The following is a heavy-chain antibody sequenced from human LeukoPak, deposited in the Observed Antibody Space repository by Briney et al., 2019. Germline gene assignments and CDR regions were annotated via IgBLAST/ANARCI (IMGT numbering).Heavy chain of an antibody. Sequence: PGGSLRLSCAASGFTFTSYAMNWVRQTPGKGLEWVSVISGTSGSTNYADSVKGRFTISRDNSKNTLYLQMNSLRAEDTAVYYCARAGTYYGSGGAFFDYWGQGTLVTVSS. CDR2: ISGTSGST. D-gene: IGHD3-10*01. CDR1: GFTFTSYA. J-gene: IGHJ4*02. CDR3: ARAGTYYGSGGAFFDY. V-gene: IGHV3-23*01.